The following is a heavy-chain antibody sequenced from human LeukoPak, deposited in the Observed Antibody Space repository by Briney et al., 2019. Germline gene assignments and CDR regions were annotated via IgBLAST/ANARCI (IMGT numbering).Heavy chain of an antibody. CDR3: AKEDFWSGPDY. CDR2: IWYDGSNK. D-gene: IGHD3-3*01. V-gene: IGHV3-33*06. CDR1: GFTFSSYG. J-gene: IGHJ4*02. Sequence: GRSLRLSCAASGFTFSSYGMHWVRQAPGKGLEWVAVIWYDGSNKYYADSVKGRFTISRDNSKNTLYLQMNSLRAEDTAVYYCAKEDFWSGPDYWGQGTLVTVSS.